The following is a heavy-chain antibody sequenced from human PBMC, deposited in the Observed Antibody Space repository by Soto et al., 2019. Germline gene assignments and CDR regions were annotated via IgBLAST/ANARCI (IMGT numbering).Heavy chain of an antibody. V-gene: IGHV3-23*01. Sequence: PGGSLRLSCAVSGFTFSSCAMSWVRQAPGKGLEWVASVTGSGSSTDHADSVKGRFTISRDNSKNTLYLQMNSLSAADTAIYYCAILQSAGAVDCWGQGTLVTVSS. CDR1: GFTFSSCA. J-gene: IGHJ4*02. D-gene: IGHD6-13*01. CDR3: AILQSAGAVDC. CDR2: VTGSGSST.